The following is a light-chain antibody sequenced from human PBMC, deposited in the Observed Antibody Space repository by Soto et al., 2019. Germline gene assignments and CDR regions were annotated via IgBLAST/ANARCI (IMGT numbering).Light chain of an antibody. J-gene: IGKJ1*01. CDR1: QSVSSSY. CDR3: QQYGRA. V-gene: IGKV3-20*01. CDR2: GAS. Sequence: EIVLTQSPATLSLSPGARATLSCRASQSVSSSYLAWYQQKPGQAPRLLIYGASSRATGIPDRFSGSGSGTDFTLTISGLEPEDVAVYYCQQYGRAFGQGSKVESK.